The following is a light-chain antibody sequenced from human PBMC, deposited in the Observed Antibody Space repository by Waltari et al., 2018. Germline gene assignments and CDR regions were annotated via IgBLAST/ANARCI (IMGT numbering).Light chain of an antibody. CDR2: GDD. CDR1: DIGTKT. V-gene: IGLV3-21*02. CDR3: QVWDNRADEVV. J-gene: IGLJ2*01. Sequence: SYVLTQPPSVSVAPGQTATITGGGDDIGTKTVNWYQQKSGPAPVLVIYGDDDRPSGIPERFSGSNSGDTATLTLTRVEAGDEADYSCQVWDNRADEVVFGGGTKLAVL.